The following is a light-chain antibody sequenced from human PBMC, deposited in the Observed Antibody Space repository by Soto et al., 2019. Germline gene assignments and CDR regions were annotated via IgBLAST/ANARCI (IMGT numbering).Light chain of an antibody. J-gene: IGKJ1*01. V-gene: IGKV3-20*01. CDR2: GAS. Sequence: EILLTQSPGTLSVSPGERATLSCRASQSVRSSFVAWYQQKPGQAPRLLIYGASSRANGIPDRISGSGSGTDFTLTISRLEPEDFAVYFCQQYGSSPRTFGQGTKVDIK. CDR3: QQYGSSPRT. CDR1: QSVRSSF.